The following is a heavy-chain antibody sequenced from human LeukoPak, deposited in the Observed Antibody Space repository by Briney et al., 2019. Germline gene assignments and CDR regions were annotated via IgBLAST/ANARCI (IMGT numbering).Heavy chain of an antibody. J-gene: IGHJ4*02. CDR3: ARDHLYGSGSYYDY. V-gene: IGHV3-9*01. D-gene: IGHD3-10*01. Sequence: GGSLRLSCAASGFTFDDYAMHWVRQAPGKGLEWVSGISWNSGSIGYADSVKGRFTISRDNAKNSLYLQMNRLRAEDTAVYYCARDHLYGSGSYYDYWGQGTLVTVSS. CDR2: ISWNSGSI. CDR1: GFTFDDYA.